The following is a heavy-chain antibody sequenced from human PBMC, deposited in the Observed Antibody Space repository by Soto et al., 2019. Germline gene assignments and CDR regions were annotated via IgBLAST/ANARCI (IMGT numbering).Heavy chain of an antibody. Sequence: GASVKVSCKASGYTFTTYGISWVRQAPGQGLEWMGWISAYNGDTKYAQKLQGRVTMTTDTSTSTAYMELRSLRSDDTAGYYCARDGYRSSISCYGGDYYYYYGMDVWGQGTTVTVSS. J-gene: IGHJ6*02. D-gene: IGHD2-2*03. CDR3: ARDGYRSSISCYGGDYYYYYGMDV. CDR2: ISAYNGDT. CDR1: GYTFTTYG. V-gene: IGHV1-18*04.